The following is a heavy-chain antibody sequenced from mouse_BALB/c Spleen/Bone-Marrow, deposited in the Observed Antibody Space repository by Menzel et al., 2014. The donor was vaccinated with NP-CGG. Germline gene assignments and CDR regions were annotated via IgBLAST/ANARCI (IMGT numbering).Heavy chain of an antibody. V-gene: IGHV1S81*02. CDR1: GYTFTSYY. D-gene: IGHD2-3*01. CDR3: TRGRWLAMDY. Sequence: VQLQQSGAELVKPGASVKLSCKASGYTFTSYYMYWVKQRPGQGLEWIGEINPSNGGTNFNEKFKSKATLTVDKSSSTAFMKLSGLTSEDSAFYCCTRGRWLAMDYWGQGTSVTVSS. J-gene: IGHJ4*01. CDR2: INPSNGGT.